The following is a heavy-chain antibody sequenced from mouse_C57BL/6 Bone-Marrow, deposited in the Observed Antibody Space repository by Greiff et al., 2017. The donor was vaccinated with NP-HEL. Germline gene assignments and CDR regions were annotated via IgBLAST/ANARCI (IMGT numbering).Heavy chain of an antibody. J-gene: IGHJ1*01. CDR2: IDPCDSAT. V-gene: IGHV1-52*01. CDR1: GYTFTSYW. Sequence: VQLQQPGAELVRPGSSVKLSCKASGYTFTSYWLPWVKQRPIQGLEWIGNIDPCDSATPYNQKFKATATLTVDQSSRTAYMQLSRLTSEDSAVYSCAGGYGSSYWYLDVWGQGTTVTVSS. D-gene: IGHD1-1*01. CDR3: AGGYGSSYWYLDV.